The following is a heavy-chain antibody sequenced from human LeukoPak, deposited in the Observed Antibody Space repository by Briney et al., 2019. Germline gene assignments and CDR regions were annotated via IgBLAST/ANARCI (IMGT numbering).Heavy chain of an antibody. CDR3: ATLFRTDAFDI. CDR1: GGSISSSTYY. CDR2: IYYSGST. V-gene: IGHV4-39*01. Sequence: SETLSLTCTVSGGSISSSTYYWGWLRQPPGKGLEWIGNIYYSGSTYYNASLKSRVTISVDTSKNQFFLKLSSVTAADTAVYYCATLFRTDAFDIWGQGTMVTVSS. J-gene: IGHJ3*02.